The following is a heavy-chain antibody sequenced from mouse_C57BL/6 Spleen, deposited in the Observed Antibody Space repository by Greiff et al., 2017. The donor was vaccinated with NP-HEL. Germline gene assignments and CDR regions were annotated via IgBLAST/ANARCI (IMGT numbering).Heavy chain of an antibody. D-gene: IGHD1-3*01. CDR3: TTNGDFYSGKGGY. V-gene: IGHV14-4*01. Sequence: VQLQQSGAELVRPGASVKLSCTASGFNIKDDYMHWVKQRPEQGLEWIGWIDPENGDTEYASKFQGKATITADTSSNTAYLQLSSLTSEDTAVYYCTTNGDFYSGKGGYWGQGTTLTVSA. CDR2: IDPENGDT. CDR1: GFNIKDDY. J-gene: IGHJ2*01.